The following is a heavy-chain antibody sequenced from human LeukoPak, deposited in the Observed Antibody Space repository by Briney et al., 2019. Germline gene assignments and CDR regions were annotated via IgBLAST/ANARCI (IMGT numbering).Heavy chain of an antibody. V-gene: IGHV4-59*01. CDR3: ARAGYDFWSGYRGPDYFDL. CDR2: MYYSGNT. J-gene: IGHJ4*02. D-gene: IGHD3-3*01. Sequence: PSETLSLTCTVSGGSISGYYWSWIRQPPGMPLEWIGYMYYSGNTNYNPSLKSRVTISVDTSKSQFSLKLRFVIAADTAVYYCARAGYDFWSGYRGPDYFDLWGQGTLVTVSS. CDR1: GGSISGYY.